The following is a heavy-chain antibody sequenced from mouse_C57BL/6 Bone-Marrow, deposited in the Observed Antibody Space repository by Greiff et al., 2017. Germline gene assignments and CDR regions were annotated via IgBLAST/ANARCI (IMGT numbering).Heavy chain of an antibody. CDR3: ARGYYGQFAY. J-gene: IGHJ3*01. Sequence: EVQLQQSGAELVKPGASVKLSCTASGFNIKDYYMHWVKQRTEQGLEWIGRIDPEDGETKYDPKFQGKATITADTSSNTAYLQLSSLTSEDTAVYYCARGYYGQFAYWGQGTLVTVSA. D-gene: IGHD1-1*01. CDR2: IDPEDGET. V-gene: IGHV14-2*01. CDR1: GFNIKDYY.